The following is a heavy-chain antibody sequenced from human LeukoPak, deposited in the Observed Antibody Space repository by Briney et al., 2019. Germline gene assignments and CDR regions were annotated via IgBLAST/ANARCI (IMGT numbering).Heavy chain of an antibody. V-gene: IGHV3-30*19. Sequence: GGSLRLSCAASGFTFSDYGIHWVRQAPGKGLEWVAVISYDGSNKYYADSVKGRFTISRDNSKNTLYLQMDSLRAEDTAVYYCARGIQGATIGSYFDYWGQGTLVTVSS. CDR3: ARGIQGATIGSYFDY. CDR1: GFTFSDYG. J-gene: IGHJ4*02. CDR2: ISYDGSNK. D-gene: IGHD5-12*01.